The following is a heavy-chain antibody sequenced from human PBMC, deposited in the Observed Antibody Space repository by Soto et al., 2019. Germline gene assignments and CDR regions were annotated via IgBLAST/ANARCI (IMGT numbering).Heavy chain of an antibody. CDR2: ISAYNGNT. J-gene: IGHJ6*02. CDR1: GYTFKTYA. V-gene: IGHV1-18*01. D-gene: IGHD3-3*01. CDR3: ARDVLGYLYYDFWSGYDYYYGMDV. Sequence: GASVKVSCKASGYTFKTYAATWVRQAPGQGLEWMGWISAYNGNTKYAQKLQGRVTMTTDTSTSTAYMELRSLRSDDTAVYYCARDVLGYLYYDFWSGYDYYYGMDVWGQGTTVTVSS.